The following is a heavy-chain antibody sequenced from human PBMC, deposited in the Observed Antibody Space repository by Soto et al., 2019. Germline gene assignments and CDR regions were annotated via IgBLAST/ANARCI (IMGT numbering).Heavy chain of an antibody. J-gene: IGHJ4*02. D-gene: IGHD3-10*01. CDR1: GDSLTSGVNY. V-gene: IGHV4-30-4*08. Sequence: PSETLSLTCTVSGDSLTSGVNYWSWIRQHPGKGLEWIGYIFYSGISYYNPSLQSRVTISVDTSKNQFSLQLRSVTAADTAVYYCAKGPSGDKIDYWGQGTVVTVSA. CDR3: AKGPSGDKIDY. CDR2: IFYSGIS.